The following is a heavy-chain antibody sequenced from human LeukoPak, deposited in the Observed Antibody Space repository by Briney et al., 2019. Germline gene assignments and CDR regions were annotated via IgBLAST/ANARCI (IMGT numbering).Heavy chain of an antibody. D-gene: IGHD3-3*01. J-gene: IGHJ6*03. CDR3: ATVQSSSDPWRFRYYYYYMDV. Sequence: ASLKVSCKVSGYTLTELSIHWVRQAPGKGLEWMGGFDPEDGETIYAQKFQGRVTMTEDTSTDTAYMELSSLRSEDTAVYYCATVQSSSDPWRFRYYYYYMDVWGKGTTVTVSS. CDR2: FDPEDGET. V-gene: IGHV1-24*01. CDR1: GYTLTELS.